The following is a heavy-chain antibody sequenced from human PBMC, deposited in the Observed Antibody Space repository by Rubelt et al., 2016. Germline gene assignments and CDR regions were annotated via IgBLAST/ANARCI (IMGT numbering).Heavy chain of an antibody. CDR2: SGST. Sequence: SGSTNYNPSLKSRVTISVDTSKNQFSLKLSSVTAADTAVYYCASLYRGYYGSGSYGVWGQGTLVTVSS. J-gene: IGHJ4*02. V-gene: IGHV4-59*08. D-gene: IGHD3-10*01. CDR3: ASLYRGYYGSGSYGV.